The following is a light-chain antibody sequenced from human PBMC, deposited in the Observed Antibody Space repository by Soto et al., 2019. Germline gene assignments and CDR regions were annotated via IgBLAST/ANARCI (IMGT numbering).Light chain of an antibody. CDR2: SND. CDR1: SSNIASNT. V-gene: IGLV1-44*01. J-gene: IGLJ1*01. Sequence: QSVLTQLPSASGTPGQRVTVSCSGSSSNIASNTVNWYQQLPGTAPNLLISSNDQRPSGVPDRFSASTSGTSASLAISGLQSEDEADYYCAAWDDRLNGHVVGRGTKV. CDR3: AAWDDRLNGHV.